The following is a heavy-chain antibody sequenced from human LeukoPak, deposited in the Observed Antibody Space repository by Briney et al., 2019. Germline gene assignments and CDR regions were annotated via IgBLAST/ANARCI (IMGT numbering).Heavy chain of an antibody. J-gene: IGHJ4*02. V-gene: IGHV3-48*03. CDR2: ISSSGSTI. CDR1: GFTFSSYE. Sequence: GGSLRLSCAASGFTFSSYEMNWVRQAPGKGLEWVSYISSSGSTIYYADSVKDRFTISRDNAKNSLYLQMNSLRAEDTAVYYCARDPSYGDYADYWGQGTLVTVSS. CDR3: ARDPSYGDYADY. D-gene: IGHD4-17*01.